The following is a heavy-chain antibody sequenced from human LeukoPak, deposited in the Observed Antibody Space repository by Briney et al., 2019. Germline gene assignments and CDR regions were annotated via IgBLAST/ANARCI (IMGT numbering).Heavy chain of an antibody. V-gene: IGHV3-74*01. CDR3: ATSPIFSND. CDR2: ISTDGSST. CDR1: GFTFSGYW. J-gene: IGHJ4*02. Sequence: GGSLRLPCAASGFTFSGYWMHWVRQAPGKGLVWVSHISTDGSSTTYADSVRGRFIISRDNARNTLYLQMNSLRVGDTAVYYCATSPIFSNDWGQGTLVTVSS. D-gene: IGHD3-3*01.